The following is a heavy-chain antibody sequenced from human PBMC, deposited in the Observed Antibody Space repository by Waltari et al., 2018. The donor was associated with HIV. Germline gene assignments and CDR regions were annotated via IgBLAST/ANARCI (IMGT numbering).Heavy chain of an antibody. V-gene: IGHV1-18*01. CDR2: ISGLSEERR. J-gene: IGHJ5*02. D-gene: IGHD3-22*01. CDR1: GYTFSDHG. Sequence: QIQLVQSGAEVKKPEASVKVSCKASGYTFSDHGISWVRQAPGQGLEWMGWISGLSEERRNYAQKFQGRVTLSTDTSTTTAYMELRSLRSDDTAIYYCARGSLLRNWLDPWGQGTLVTVSS. CDR3: ARGSLLRNWLDP.